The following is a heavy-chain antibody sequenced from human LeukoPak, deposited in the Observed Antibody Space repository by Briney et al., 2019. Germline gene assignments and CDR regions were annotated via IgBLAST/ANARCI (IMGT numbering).Heavy chain of an antibody. Sequence: GGSLRLSCAASGFTFSSYWMHWVRQAPGKGLVWVSRINSDESSTSYADSVKGRFTISRDNAKSTLYLQMNSLGAEDTAVYYCARGGYYASGAFDIWGQGTMVTVSS. D-gene: IGHD3-10*01. J-gene: IGHJ3*02. CDR2: INSDESST. V-gene: IGHV3-74*01. CDR3: ARGGYYASGAFDI. CDR1: GFTFSSYW.